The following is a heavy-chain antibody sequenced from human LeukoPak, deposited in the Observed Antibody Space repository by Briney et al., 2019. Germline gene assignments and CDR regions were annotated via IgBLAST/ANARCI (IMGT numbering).Heavy chain of an antibody. Sequence: GGTLRLSCAASGFAFSNCGMSWVRQAPGKGLEWVSTISGSGYSTYYTDSVKGRFTISRDNSKNRLYLQMHSLRAEDTAVYYCAKDLPPTYYYGSGSHDYWGQGTLVTVSS. CDR2: ISGSGYST. CDR1: GFAFSNCG. V-gene: IGHV3-23*01. D-gene: IGHD3-10*01. J-gene: IGHJ4*02. CDR3: AKDLPPTYYYGSGSHDY.